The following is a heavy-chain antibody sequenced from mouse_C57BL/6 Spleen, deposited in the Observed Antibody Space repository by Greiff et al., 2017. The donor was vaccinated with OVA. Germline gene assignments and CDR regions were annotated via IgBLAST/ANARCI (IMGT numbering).Heavy chain of an antibody. D-gene: IGHD2-3*01. CDR1: GYTFTSYW. V-gene: IGHV1-64*01. CDR3: ARGWLPFAY. J-gene: IGHJ3*01. CDR2: IHPNSGST. Sequence: QVQLQQSGAELVKPGASVKLSCKASGYTFTSYWMHWVKQRPGQGLEWIGMIHPNSGSTNYNEKFKSKATLTVDKSSSTAYMQLSSLTSDDSAVYYCARGWLPFAYWGQGTLVTVSA.